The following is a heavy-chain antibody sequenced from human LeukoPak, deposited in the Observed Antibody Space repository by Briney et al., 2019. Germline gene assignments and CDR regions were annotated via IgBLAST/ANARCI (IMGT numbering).Heavy chain of an antibody. V-gene: IGHV4-39*01. CDR1: GASFDNSYC. CDR3: VRGSDDYKLGNS. CDR2: IYSSEFT. D-gene: IGHD5-24*01. Sequence: PSETLSLSCTVSGASFDNSYCWTWVRQPPGKRPEWIGTIYSSEFTYYNPSLGSRVAISADTSKNLFSLRLTSVTAADTAVYYCVRGSDDYKLGNSWGQGTLVTVSS. J-gene: IGHJ4*02.